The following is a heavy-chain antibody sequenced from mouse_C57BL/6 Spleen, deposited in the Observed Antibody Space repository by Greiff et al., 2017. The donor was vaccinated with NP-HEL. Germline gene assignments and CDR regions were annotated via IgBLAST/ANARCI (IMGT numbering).Heavy chain of an antibody. Sequence: EVQLQQSGPELVKPGASVKISCKASGYTFTDYYMNWVKQSHGKSLEWIGDINPNNGGTSYNQKFKGKATLTVDKSSSTAYMELRSLTSEDSAVYYCARSGGYYVPAWFAYRGQGTLVTVSA. CDR2: INPNNGGT. J-gene: IGHJ3*01. CDR1: GYTFTDYY. D-gene: IGHD2-3*01. CDR3: ARSGGYYVPAWFAY. V-gene: IGHV1-26*01.